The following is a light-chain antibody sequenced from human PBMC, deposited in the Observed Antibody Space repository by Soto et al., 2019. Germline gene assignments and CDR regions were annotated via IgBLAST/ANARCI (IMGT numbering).Light chain of an antibody. Sequence: AIRMTQSPSSFSASTGDRVTITCRASQGISSYLAWYQQKPGKAPKLLICAASTLQSGVPSRFSGSGSGTDFTLTISCLQSEDFATYYCQQYYSYLPLTFGGGTKVEIK. CDR1: QGISSY. CDR3: QQYYSYLPLT. J-gene: IGKJ4*01. V-gene: IGKV1-8*01. CDR2: AAS.